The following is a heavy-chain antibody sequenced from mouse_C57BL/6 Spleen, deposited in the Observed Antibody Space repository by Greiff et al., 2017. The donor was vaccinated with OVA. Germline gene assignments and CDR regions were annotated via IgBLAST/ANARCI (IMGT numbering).Heavy chain of an antibody. CDR3: ARYGSSSSYYARDY. CDR1: GYTFTSYW. Sequence: VKLQQPGAELVKPGASVKLSCKASGYTFTSYWMHWVKQRPGRGLEWIGRIDPNSGGTKYNEKFKSKATLTVDKPSSTAYTQLSSLTSEDSAVYYCARYGSSSSYYARDYWGQGTSVTVAS. D-gene: IGHD1-1*01. J-gene: IGHJ4*01. CDR2: IDPNSGGT. V-gene: IGHV1-72*01.